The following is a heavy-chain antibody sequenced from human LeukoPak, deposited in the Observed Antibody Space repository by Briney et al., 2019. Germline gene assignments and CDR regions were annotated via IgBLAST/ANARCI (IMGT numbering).Heavy chain of an antibody. CDR3: ARFPLYKMDRSNYYYGLTYFDY. CDR1: GDSINRSSNY. J-gene: IGHJ4*01. V-gene: IGHV4-39*01. D-gene: IGHD3-22*01. CDR2: IYYSSNT. Sequence: SETLSLTCTVSGDSINRSSNYWGWIRQPPGKGLEWIGSIYYSSNTYYNPSLKSRVTMSVDTSKNQFSLRLRSVTAADTAVYYCARFPLYKMDRSNYYYGLTYFDYWGHGTLVTVSS.